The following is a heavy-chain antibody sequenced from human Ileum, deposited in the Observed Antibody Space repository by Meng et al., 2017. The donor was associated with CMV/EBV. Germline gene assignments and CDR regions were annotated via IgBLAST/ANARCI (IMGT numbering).Heavy chain of an antibody. D-gene: IGHD1-14*01. J-gene: IGHJ4*02. Sequence: GPGLLKPSETLSLTCDVYDASFSDFYWSWTRHLPGKGLEWIGEIHPSGSTHYNPSLESRVSISVHMSNNQFSLKVSSVTAADTAVYYCARGQDNHKGGVHWGQGTLVTVSS. CDR1: DASFSDFY. CDR3: ARGQDNHKGGVH. CDR2: IHPSGST. V-gene: IGHV4-34*01.